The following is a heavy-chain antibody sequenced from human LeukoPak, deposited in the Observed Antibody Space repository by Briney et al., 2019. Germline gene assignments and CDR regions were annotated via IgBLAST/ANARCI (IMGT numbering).Heavy chain of an antibody. CDR2: IYTSGST. Sequence: SETLSLTCTVSGGSISSGSYYWSWIRQPAGKGLEWIGRIYTSGSTNYNPSLKSRVTISVDTSKNQFSLELSSVTAADTAVYYCARDYYDSSGYYYHAFDIWGQGTMVTVSS. CDR1: GGSISSGSYY. J-gene: IGHJ3*02. D-gene: IGHD3-22*01. V-gene: IGHV4-61*02. CDR3: ARDYYDSSGYYYHAFDI.